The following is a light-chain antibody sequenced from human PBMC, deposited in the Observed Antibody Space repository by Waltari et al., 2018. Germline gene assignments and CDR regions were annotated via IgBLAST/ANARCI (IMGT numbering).Light chain of an antibody. J-gene: IGKJ5*01. V-gene: IGKV3-15*01. CDR2: GAS. CDR1: QSIADN. Sequence: TLSVSPGERATFSCRASQSIADNLAWYQQKPAQAPRLLIYGASTRATGVPARFRGSGSGTEFTLTISSLQSEDVAVYYCQQYNHWPPITFGQGTRLEIK. CDR3: QQYNHWPPIT.